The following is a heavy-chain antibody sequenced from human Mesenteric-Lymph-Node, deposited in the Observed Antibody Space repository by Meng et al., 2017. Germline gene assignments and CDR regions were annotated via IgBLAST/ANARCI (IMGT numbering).Heavy chain of an antibody. CDR3: ARVGAYCGGDCYHPR. CDR1: VGSTSGRNW. V-gene: IGHV4-4*03. J-gene: IGHJ4*02. Sequence: EPGQGLVKPPGTRSLTGAASVGSTSGRNWWSWVRQPPGKGLEWIGEIYHSGSTNYNPSLKSRVTISVDESKNQFSLRLSSVTAADTAVYYCARVGAYCGGDCYHPRWGQGTLVTVSS. D-gene: IGHD2-21*02. CDR2: IYHSGST.